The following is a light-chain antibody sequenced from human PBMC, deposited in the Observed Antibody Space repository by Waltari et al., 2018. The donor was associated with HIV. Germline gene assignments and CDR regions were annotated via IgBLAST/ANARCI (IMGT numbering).Light chain of an antibody. CDR3: TSYTSSNTSV. Sequence: QSDLTQPASVSGSPGQSIPIPCTGTDRYHYDVSWYHHRPGEPPKLIIFEVVHRPSGVSDRFSGSTSGNTASLTISGLLAEDEADYFCTSYTSSNTSVFGGGTKVTVL. V-gene: IGLV2-14*01. J-gene: IGLJ2*01. CDR1: DRYHYD. CDR2: EVV.